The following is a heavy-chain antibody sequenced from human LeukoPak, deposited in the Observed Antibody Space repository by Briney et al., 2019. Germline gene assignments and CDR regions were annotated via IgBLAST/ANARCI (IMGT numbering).Heavy chain of an antibody. Sequence: PSETLSLTCTVSGGSITIYYWSWIRQPAGKGLEWIGRIYTSESTNYNPSLKSRVTMSVDTSKNQFSLKPSSVPAPDTAVYYCARGRYYYGSRSYCWFDPWGQGTLVTVSS. CDR1: GGSITIYY. V-gene: IGHV4-4*07. CDR3: ARGRYYYGSRSYCWFDP. D-gene: IGHD3-10*01. CDR2: IYTSEST. J-gene: IGHJ5*02.